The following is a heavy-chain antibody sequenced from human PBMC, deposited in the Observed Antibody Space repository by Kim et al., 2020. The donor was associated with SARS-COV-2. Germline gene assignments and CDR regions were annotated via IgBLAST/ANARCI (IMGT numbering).Heavy chain of an antibody. J-gene: IGHJ6*01. Sequence: ASVKVSCKVSGYTLTELSMHWVRQAPGKGLEWMGGFDPEDGETIYAQKFQGRVTMTEDTSTDTAYMELSSLRSEDTAVYYCATAGHVATNYYYYYGMDVWGQGTTVTVSS. CDR1: GYTLTELS. CDR3: ATAGHVATNYYYYYGMDV. V-gene: IGHV1-24*01. CDR2: FDPEDGET. D-gene: IGHD5-12*01.